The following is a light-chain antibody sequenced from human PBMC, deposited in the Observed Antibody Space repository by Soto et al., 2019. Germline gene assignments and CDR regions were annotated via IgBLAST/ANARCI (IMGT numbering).Light chain of an antibody. CDR1: SSDVGGYNY. Sequence: QSALPQPASVSGSPGQSITISCTGTSSDVGGYNYVSWYQQHPGKAPKLMIYEVSNRPSGVSNRFAGSKSGNTASLTISGLQAEDEADYYCSSYTTSSSAVVFGGGTKLPVL. CDR3: SSYTTSSSAVV. CDR2: EVS. J-gene: IGLJ2*01. V-gene: IGLV2-14*01.